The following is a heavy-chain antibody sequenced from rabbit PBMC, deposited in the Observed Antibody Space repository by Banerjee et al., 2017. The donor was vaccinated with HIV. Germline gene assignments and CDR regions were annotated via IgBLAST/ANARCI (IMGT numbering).Heavy chain of an antibody. D-gene: IGHD4-1*01. V-gene: IGHV1S45*01. CDR3: ARDLAGVIGWNFNL. CDR1: GFDFSGYYM. J-gene: IGHJ4*01. CDR2: INTSSGDT. Sequence: QEQLKESGGGLVQPGGSLKLSCKASGFDFSGYYMSWVRQAPGKGLEWIACINTSSGDTVYATWAKGRFTISKASWTTVTLQMTSLTAADTASYFCARDLAGVIGWNFNLWGPGTLVTVS.